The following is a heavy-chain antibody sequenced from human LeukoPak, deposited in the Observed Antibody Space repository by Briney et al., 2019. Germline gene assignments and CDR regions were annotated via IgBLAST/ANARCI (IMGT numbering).Heavy chain of an antibody. Sequence: SETLSLTCAVYRGPLTGSAWTWIRQSPGKGLQWIGEVIHTGDTNYNPSFKSRVTISVDTSKQQFSLSLSSVTAADTAVYYCARQIHNTYHYSSGSYFESWGQGTLVAVSS. CDR3: ARQIHNTYHYSSGSYFES. D-gene: IGHD3-10*01. V-gene: IGHV4-34*12. CDR2: VIHTGDT. J-gene: IGHJ4*02. CDR1: RGPLTGSA.